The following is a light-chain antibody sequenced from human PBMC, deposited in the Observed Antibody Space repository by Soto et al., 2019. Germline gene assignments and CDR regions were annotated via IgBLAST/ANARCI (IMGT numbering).Light chain of an antibody. Sequence: EVFMTQSPATLSVSPGEGATLSCRASQSVSSNLAWYQQKPGQAPRLLIFGASTRATGIPARFSGSGSGAEFSLTISALQSEDFAIYYCQQYSNWPLTFGGGTKVDIK. J-gene: IGKJ4*01. CDR1: QSVSSN. CDR3: QQYSNWPLT. CDR2: GAS. V-gene: IGKV3-15*01.